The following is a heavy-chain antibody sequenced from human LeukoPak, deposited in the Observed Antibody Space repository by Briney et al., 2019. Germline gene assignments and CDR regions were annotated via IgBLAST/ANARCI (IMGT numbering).Heavy chain of an antibody. Sequence: GGSLRLSCAASGFTFSSYAMHWVRQAPGKGLEWVAVIWYDGNNKYYADSVKGRFTISRDNSKNTVYLQMNSLRAGDTAVYYCARETSGHHDYWGQGTLVTVSS. V-gene: IGHV3-33*01. CDR2: IWYDGNNK. J-gene: IGHJ4*02. CDR1: GFTFSSYA. D-gene: IGHD3-10*01. CDR3: ARETSGHHDY.